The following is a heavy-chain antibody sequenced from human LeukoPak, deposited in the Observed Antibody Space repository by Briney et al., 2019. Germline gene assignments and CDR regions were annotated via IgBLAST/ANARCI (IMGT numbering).Heavy chain of an antibody. CDR3: ARVRVFYSYFDY. CDR1: GGSISSGDYY. CDR2: IYYSGST. V-gene: IGHV4-30-4*01. D-gene: IGHD4-11*01. J-gene: IGHJ4*02. Sequence: SETLSLTCTVSGGSISSGDYYWSWIRQPPGKGLEWIGYIYYSGSTCYNPSLKSRVTISEDTSKNQFSLKLSSVTAADTAVYYCARVRVFYSYFDYWGQGTLVTVSS.